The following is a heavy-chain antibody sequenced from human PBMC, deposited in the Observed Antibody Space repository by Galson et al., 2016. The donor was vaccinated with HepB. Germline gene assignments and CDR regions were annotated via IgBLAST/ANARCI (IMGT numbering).Heavy chain of an antibody. Sequence: SLRLSCAASGFTFSSYAMSWVRQTPGKGLEWVANIKEDGSEKYYVDSVKGRFTISRENAKNSLYLQMNSLRAEDTAVYYCVTYFTSWGQGTLVTVSS. CDR2: IKEDGSEK. CDR3: VTYFTS. V-gene: IGHV3-7*03. D-gene: IGHD2-8*01. CDR1: GFTFSSYA. J-gene: IGHJ4*02.